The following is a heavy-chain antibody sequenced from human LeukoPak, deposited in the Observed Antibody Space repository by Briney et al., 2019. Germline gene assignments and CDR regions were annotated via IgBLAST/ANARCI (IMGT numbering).Heavy chain of an antibody. Sequence: GGSLRLSCAASGFTFSNSWMHWVRQAPGKGLVWVSAIGTAGDTYYPGSVKGRFTISRENAKNSLYLQMNSLRAGDTAVYYCARVVGHTVPRRWYFDLWGRGTLVTVSS. J-gene: IGHJ2*01. CDR3: ARVVGHTVPRRWYFDL. CDR1: GFTFSNSW. V-gene: IGHV3-13*01. D-gene: IGHD4-17*01. CDR2: IGTAGDT.